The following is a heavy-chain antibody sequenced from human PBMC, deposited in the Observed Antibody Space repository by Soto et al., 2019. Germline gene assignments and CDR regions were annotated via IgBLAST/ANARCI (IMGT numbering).Heavy chain of an antibody. CDR2: MNPNSGNT. Sequence: QEQLVQSGAEVKKPGASVKVSCKASGYTFTSYDINWVRQATGQGLEWMGWMNPNSGNTGYAQKFQGRVTMTRNTSISTAYMELSSLRSEDTAVYYCARGVITFGGVIVYPDYWGQGTLVTVSS. CDR1: GYTFTSYD. D-gene: IGHD3-16*02. CDR3: ARGVITFGGVIVYPDY. J-gene: IGHJ4*02. V-gene: IGHV1-8*01.